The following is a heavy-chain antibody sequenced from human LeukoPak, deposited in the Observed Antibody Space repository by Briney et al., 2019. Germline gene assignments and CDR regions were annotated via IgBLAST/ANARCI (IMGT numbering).Heavy chain of an antibody. D-gene: IGHD6-13*01. Sequence: GGSLRLSCAASGFTFSDYYMSWIRQAPGKGLEWVSYISSSSSYTNYADSVKGRFTISRDNAENSLYLQMNSLRAEDTAVYYCARDRASRGYSSSWYDDYWGRGTLVTVSS. CDR3: ARDRASRGYSSSWYDDY. J-gene: IGHJ4*02. V-gene: IGHV3-11*05. CDR1: GFTFSDYY. CDR2: ISSSSSYT.